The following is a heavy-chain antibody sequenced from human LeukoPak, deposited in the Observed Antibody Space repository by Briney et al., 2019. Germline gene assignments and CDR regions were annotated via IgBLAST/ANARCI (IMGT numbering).Heavy chain of an antibody. J-gene: IGHJ4*02. CDR3: AREEGPLDY. CDR2: IYSGGST. CDR1: GFTVSSNY. V-gene: IGHV3-66*01. Sequence: PGGSLRLSCAASGFTVSSNYMSWVRQAPXXXLEWVSVIYSGGSTYYADSVKGRFTISRDNSKNMLYLQMNSLRAEDTAVYYCAREEGPLDYWGQGTLVTVSS.